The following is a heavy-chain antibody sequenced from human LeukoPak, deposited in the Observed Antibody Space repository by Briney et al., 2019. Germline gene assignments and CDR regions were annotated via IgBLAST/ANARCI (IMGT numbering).Heavy chain of an antibody. D-gene: IGHD3-3*01. Sequence: PGGSLRLSCAASGFTFSSYAMSWVRQAPGKGLEWVSAISGSGGSTYYADSVKGRFTISRDNSKNTLYLQMNSLRAEDTAVYYCAKAHRTTYDFWSGYYTNGMDVWGRGTTVTVSS. J-gene: IGHJ6*02. CDR2: ISGSGGST. CDR3: AKAHRTTYDFWSGYYTNGMDV. CDR1: GFTFSSYA. V-gene: IGHV3-23*01.